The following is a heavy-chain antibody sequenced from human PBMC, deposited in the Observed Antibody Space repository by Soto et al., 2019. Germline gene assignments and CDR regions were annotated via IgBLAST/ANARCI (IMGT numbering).Heavy chain of an antibody. V-gene: IGHV3-48*02. CDR1: GFTFSSYS. CDR3: ARSLAARGLVDYYYGMDV. J-gene: IGHJ6*02. D-gene: IGHD6-6*01. Sequence: GGSLRLSCAASGFTFSSYSMNWVRQAPGKGLEWVSYISSSSSTIYYADSVKGRFTISRDNAKNSLYLQMNSLRDEDTAVYYCARSLAARGLVDYYYGMDVWGQGTTVTVSS. CDR2: ISSSSSTI.